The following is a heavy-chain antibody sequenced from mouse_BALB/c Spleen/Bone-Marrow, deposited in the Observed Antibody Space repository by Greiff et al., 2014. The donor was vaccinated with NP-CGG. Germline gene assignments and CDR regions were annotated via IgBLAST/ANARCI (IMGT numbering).Heavy chain of an antibody. D-gene: IGHD3-1*01. V-gene: IGHV1-55*01. CDR2: IYPGSGST. J-gene: IGHJ3*01. Sequence: QVQLKESGAELVKPGTSVKLSCKASGYNFTSYWINWVKLRPGQGLERIGDIYPGSGSTNYNEKFKSKATLTVDTSSSTAYMQLSSLASEDSALYYCARFSQLGLLAYWGQGTLVTVSA. CDR3: ARFSQLGLLAY. CDR1: GYNFTSYW.